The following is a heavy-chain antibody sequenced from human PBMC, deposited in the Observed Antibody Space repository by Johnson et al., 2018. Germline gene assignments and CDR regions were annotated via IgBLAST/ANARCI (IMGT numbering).Heavy chain of an antibody. V-gene: IGHV3-9*01. CDR3: AKVGIAVAFIDAFDI. Sequence: VQLVESGGGLVQPGRSXRLSCAASGFTFDDYAMHWVRQAPGKGMEWVSGISWNSGSLGYAVSVKGRFTISRDNAKNSLYLQMNSLRAEDTALYYCAKVGIAVAFIDAFDIWGQGTMVTVSS. D-gene: IGHD6-19*01. CDR2: ISWNSGSL. J-gene: IGHJ3*02. CDR1: GFTFDDYA.